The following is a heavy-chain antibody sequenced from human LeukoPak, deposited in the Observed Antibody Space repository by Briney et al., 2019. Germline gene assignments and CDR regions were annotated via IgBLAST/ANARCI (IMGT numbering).Heavy chain of an antibody. D-gene: IGHD3-10*01. J-gene: IGHJ6*02. Sequence: GGSLRLSCAASGFTFSSYEMNWVRQAPGKGLEWVSYISSSGSTIYYADSVKGRFTISRDNAKNSLYLQMNSLRAEDTAVYYCARDSLGFGELSNYYYYGMDVWGQGTTVTVSS. CDR3: ARDSLGFGELSNYYYYGMDV. CDR1: GFTFSSYE. CDR2: ISSSGSTI. V-gene: IGHV3-48*03.